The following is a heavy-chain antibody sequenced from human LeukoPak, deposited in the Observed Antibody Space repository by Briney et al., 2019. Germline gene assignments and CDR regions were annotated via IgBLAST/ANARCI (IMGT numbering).Heavy chain of an antibody. J-gene: IGHJ4*02. D-gene: IGHD6-13*01. CDR3: ASFVWPLSSSWSGPFDY. Sequence: ASVKVSCKASGYTFTSYDINWVRQATGQGLEWMGWMNPNSGNTGYAQKFQGRVTMTRNTSISTAYMELSSLRSEDTAVYYCASFVWPLSSSWSGPFDYWGQGTLVTVSS. V-gene: IGHV1-8*01. CDR1: GYTFTSYD. CDR2: MNPNSGNT.